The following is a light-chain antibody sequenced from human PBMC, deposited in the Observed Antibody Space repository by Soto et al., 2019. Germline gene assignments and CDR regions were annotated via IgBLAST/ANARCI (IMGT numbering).Light chain of an antibody. CDR1: QSLRSSY. Sequence: EVVLTQSPNTLSLSPGERATLSCWASQSLRSSYLSWYQRKPGQAPSLIMVGASRRATGIPDRFHGSRFGTDFILTISSLEPGGDAVDYCQQDGTSQYTFGQG. CDR2: GAS. V-gene: IGKV3-20*01. CDR3: QQDGTSQYT. J-gene: IGKJ2*01.